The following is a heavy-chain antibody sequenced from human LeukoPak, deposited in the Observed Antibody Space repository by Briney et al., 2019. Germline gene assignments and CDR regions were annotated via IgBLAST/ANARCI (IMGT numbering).Heavy chain of an antibody. CDR3: ETGIRYAFDY. J-gene: IGHJ4*02. CDR1: GFSFTDYP. D-gene: IGHD3-9*01. Sequence: PGGSLRLSCATSGFSFTDYPMNWVRQAPGKGLEWISNIRTTAEGAKYAYYADSVKGRVTISRDDGKNTLYLHMNSLRDDDTAVFQAETGIRYAFDYWGQGILVTVSS. V-gene: IGHV3-48*02. CDR2: IRTTAEGAKYA.